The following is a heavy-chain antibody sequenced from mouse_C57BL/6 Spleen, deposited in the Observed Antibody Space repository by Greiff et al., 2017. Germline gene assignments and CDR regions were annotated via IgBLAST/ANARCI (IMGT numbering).Heavy chain of an antibody. CDR1: GYTFTSYW. CDR3: ARGCDWYFDV. J-gene: IGHJ1*03. Sequence: QVQLQQPGAELVMPGASVKLSCKASGYTFTSYWMHWVKQRPGQGLEWIGEIDPSDSYTHYNQKFKGKSTLTVDKSSSTAYMQRSSLTSEDSAVYYCARGCDWYFDVWGTGTTVTVSS. D-gene: IGHD3-3*01. CDR2: IDPSDSYT. V-gene: IGHV1-69*01.